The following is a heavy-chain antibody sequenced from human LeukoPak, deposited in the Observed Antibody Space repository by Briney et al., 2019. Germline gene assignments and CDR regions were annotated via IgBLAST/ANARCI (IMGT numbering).Heavy chain of an antibody. V-gene: IGHV3-48*04. Sequence: GGSLRLSCAASGFTFSSYSMNWVRQAPGKGLEWVSYISSSSSTIYYADSVKGRFTISRDNAKNSLYLQMNSLRAEDTAVYYCARDMSGNSGGGLWVYYYGMDVWGQGTTVTVSS. CDR3: ARDMSGNSGGGLWVYYYGMDV. D-gene: IGHD4-23*01. CDR2: ISSSSSTI. J-gene: IGHJ6*02. CDR1: GFTFSSYS.